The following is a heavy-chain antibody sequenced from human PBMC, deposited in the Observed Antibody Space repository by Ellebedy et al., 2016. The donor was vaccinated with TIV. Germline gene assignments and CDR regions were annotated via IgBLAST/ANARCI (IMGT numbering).Heavy chain of an antibody. CDR2: IDYDYDK. J-gene: IGHJ4*02. CDR1: GFSLSTRRMC. V-gene: IGHV2-70*01. Sequence: SGPTLVKPTQTLTLTCTSSGFSLSTRRMCVSWIRQPPGKALEWLALIDYDYDKYYNPSLKTRLTISKDTSKNQVVLTMTNMGPVDTATYYCARVSENSDYYAEDYWGQGILVTVSS. D-gene: IGHD4-11*01. CDR3: ARVSENSDYYAEDY.